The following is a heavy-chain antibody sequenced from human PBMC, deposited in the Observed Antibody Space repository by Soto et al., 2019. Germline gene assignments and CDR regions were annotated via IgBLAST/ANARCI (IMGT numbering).Heavy chain of an antibody. CDR1: GYIFTTYS. CDR2: ISAYNGNT. J-gene: IGHJ5*02. CDR3: ARLPYCSGGSCYVVNWFDP. D-gene: IGHD2-15*01. V-gene: IGHV1-18*01. Sequence: ASVKVSCKASGYIFTTYSTAWVRQAPGQGLEWMGWISAYNGNTNYAQKFQGRVTMTTDTSTNTAYMELRSLRSDDTAVYFCARLPYCSGGSCYVVNWFDPWGQGTLVTVS.